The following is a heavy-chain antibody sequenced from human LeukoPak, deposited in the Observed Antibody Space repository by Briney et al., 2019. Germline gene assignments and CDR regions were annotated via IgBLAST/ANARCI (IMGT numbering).Heavy chain of an antibody. V-gene: IGHV1-69*04. J-gene: IGHJ4*02. CDR2: IIPILGIA. CDR3: ARDNHYGDYDDY. CDR1: GGTFSSYA. Sequence: SVKVSCKASGGTFSSYAISWVRQAPGQGLEWMGRIIPILGIANYAQKLQGRVTMTTDTSTSTAYMELRSLRSDDTAVYYCARDNHYGDYDDYWGQGTLVTVSS. D-gene: IGHD4-17*01.